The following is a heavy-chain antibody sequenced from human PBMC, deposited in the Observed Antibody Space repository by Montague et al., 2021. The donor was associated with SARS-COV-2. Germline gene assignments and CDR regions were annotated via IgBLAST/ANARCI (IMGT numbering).Heavy chain of an antibody. CDR3: ARISRNSGFVGVFDI. J-gene: IGHJ3*02. V-gene: IGHV4-4*02. CDR2: VYYSGST. Sequence: SETRSLTCVVSGDSISTDNWWTWVRLPPGKGLEWIGSVYYSGSTYYNPSLKSRVTISVDTPKNQFSLRLSSVTAADTAVYYCARISRNSGFVGVFDIWGQGTLVTVSS. CDR1: GDSISTDNW. D-gene: IGHD3-22*01.